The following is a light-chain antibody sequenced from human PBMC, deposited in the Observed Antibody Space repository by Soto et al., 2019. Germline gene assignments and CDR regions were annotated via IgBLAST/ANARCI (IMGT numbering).Light chain of an antibody. CDR3: QQRSAGVT. CDR2: DAS. V-gene: IGKV3-11*01. Sequence: EIVFTQSPATLSLSPGERATLSCRASQSISNYLAWYQHKPGQAPRLLIYDASSRATATPPRFSGSGSGTDFTLTISSLEPEDFAVYYCQQRSAGVTFGQGTRLEIK. CDR1: QSISNY. J-gene: IGKJ5*01.